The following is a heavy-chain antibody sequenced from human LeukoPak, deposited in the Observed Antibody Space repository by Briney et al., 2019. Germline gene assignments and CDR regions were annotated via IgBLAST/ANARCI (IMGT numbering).Heavy chain of an antibody. J-gene: IGHJ4*02. V-gene: IGHV3-7*01. CDR2: IKEDGSEK. CDR1: GFTFSSYW. D-gene: IGHD3-10*01. CDR3: ARDLRTLWFLPVFDY. Sequence: PGGSLRLSCAASGFTFSSYWMHWVRQAPGKGLEWVADIKEDGSEKSYVDSVKGRFTISRDNAKNSLYLQMNTLRAEDTAVYYCARDLRTLWFLPVFDYWGQGSLVTVSS.